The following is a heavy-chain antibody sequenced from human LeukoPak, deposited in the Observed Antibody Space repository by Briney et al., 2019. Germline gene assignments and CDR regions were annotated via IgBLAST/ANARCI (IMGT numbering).Heavy chain of an antibody. Sequence: LETLSLTCTVSGGSVSSGSYYWSWIRQPPGRGLEWIGYIFYSGSTNYNPSLKSRVTISVDTTKNQFSLKLSSVTAADTAVYYCARVPLGITHFDYWGQGTLVTVSS. CDR2: IFYSGST. D-gene: IGHD7-27*01. CDR3: ARVPLGITHFDY. CDR1: GGSVSSGSYY. J-gene: IGHJ4*02. V-gene: IGHV4-61*01.